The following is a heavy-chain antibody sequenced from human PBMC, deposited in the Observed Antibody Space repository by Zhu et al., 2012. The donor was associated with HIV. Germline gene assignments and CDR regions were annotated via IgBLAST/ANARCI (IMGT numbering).Heavy chain of an antibody. J-gene: IGHJ3*02. CDR3: ARLPGWWLRFGRDDAFDI. D-gene: IGHD5-12*01. CDR2: IYHSGNT. V-gene: IGHV4-38-2*01. CDR1: TYSISSGYY. Sequence: QVRLQESGPGLVKPSETLSLTCAVSTYSISSGYYWGWIRQPPGKGLEWIGSIYHSGNTYYNPSLKSRVTISVDTSKNQFSLKLSSVTAADTAVYYCARLPGWWLRFGRDDAFDIWGQGTMVTVSS.